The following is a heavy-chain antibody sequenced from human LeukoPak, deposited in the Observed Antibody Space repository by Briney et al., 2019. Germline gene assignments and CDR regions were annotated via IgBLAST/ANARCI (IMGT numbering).Heavy chain of an antibody. CDR3: ARTPSRISWFDP. CDR1: GYSISSGHY. J-gene: IGHJ5*02. CDR2: MYHSGST. V-gene: IGHV4-38-2*02. D-gene: IGHD1-14*01. Sequence: SETLSLTCTVSGYSISSGHYWGWIRQPPGKGLEWIGSMYHSGSTYYNPPLKSRVTISEDTSKNQFSLKLRSVTAADTAVYYCARTPSRISWFDPWGQGTLVTVSS.